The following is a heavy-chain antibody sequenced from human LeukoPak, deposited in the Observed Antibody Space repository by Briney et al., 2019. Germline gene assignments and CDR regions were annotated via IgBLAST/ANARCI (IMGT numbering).Heavy chain of an antibody. Sequence: SKTLSLTCTVSGGSISPYYWTWIRQFPGKALEWIWYIYYSGRASYKPSLKSRVTMSVDTSNNQSSLQLSSVCAADAAVYYCARDGNPWNLDVWGRGTLVTVSS. D-gene: IGHD1-26*01. J-gene: IGHJ2*01. V-gene: IGHV4-59*01. CDR1: GGSISPYY. CDR2: IYYSGRA. CDR3: ARDGNPWNLDV.